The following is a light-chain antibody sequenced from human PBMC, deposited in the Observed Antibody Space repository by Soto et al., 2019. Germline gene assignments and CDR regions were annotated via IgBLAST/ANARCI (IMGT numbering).Light chain of an antibody. V-gene: IGLV1-47*01. J-gene: IGLJ2*01. Sequence: QSVLTQPPSVSGTPGQRVIISCSGSSSNIGSNYVYWYQQLPGTAPKLLIYRNNQRPSGVPDRFAISASGTSASLAISGLRSEDEAEYYCAAWDDSLGGHVVFGGGTQLTVL. CDR2: RNN. CDR3: AAWDDSLGGHVV. CDR1: SSNIGSNY.